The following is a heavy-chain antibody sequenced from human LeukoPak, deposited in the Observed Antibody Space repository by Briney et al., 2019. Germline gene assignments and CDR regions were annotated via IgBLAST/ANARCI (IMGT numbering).Heavy chain of an antibody. V-gene: IGHV3-64*01. J-gene: IGHJ4*02. CDR3: ARSTRYFGSAMYSFDN. CDR2: ITKDGSST. CDR1: GFTFSSSY. D-gene: IGHD3-10*01. Sequence: GGSLRLSCAASGFTFSSSYMHWVRQAPGGGLDYVSTITKDGSSTYYATSLKGRFTTSRDNSENTLYLHMGSLRPEDMAVYYCARSTRYFGSAMYSFDNWGQGTLVTVSS.